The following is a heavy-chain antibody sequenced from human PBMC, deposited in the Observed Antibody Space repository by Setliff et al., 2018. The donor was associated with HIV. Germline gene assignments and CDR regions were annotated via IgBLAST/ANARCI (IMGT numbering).Heavy chain of an antibody. J-gene: IGHJ4*02. CDR2: ISGSGQST. V-gene: IGHV3-23*01. Sequence: GGSLRLSCAASGFTFDSYAMGWVRQAPGKGLEWISSISGSGQSTYYADSVKGRFIISRDNSKNTFYVQMNSLRAEDTAIYFCAKDPRAAVATICDYWGQGTLVTVSS. D-gene: IGHD5-12*01. CDR3: AKDPRAAVATICDY. CDR1: GFTFDSYA.